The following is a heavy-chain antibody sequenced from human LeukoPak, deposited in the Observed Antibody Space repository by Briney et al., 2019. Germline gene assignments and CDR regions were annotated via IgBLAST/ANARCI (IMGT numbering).Heavy chain of an antibody. CDR2: ISYDGSNK. Sequence: GGSLRLSCAASGFTFSSYGMHWVRQAPGKGLEWVAVISYDGSNKYYADSVKGRFTISRDNSKNTLYLQMNSLRAEDTAVYYCARDQRLTPMDVWGQGTTVTVSS. J-gene: IGHJ6*02. D-gene: IGHD4-23*01. V-gene: IGHV3-30*03. CDR1: GFTFSSYG. CDR3: ARDQRLTPMDV.